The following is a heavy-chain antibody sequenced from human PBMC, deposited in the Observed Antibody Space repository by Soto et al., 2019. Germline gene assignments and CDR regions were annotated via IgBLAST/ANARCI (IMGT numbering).Heavy chain of an antibody. D-gene: IGHD5-12*01. CDR1: GFTFSSYS. V-gene: IGHV3-21*01. Sequence: LRLSCAASGFTFSSYSMNWVRQAPGKGLEWISSISSSSSYIYYADSVKGRFTISRDNAKNSLYLQMNSLRAEDTAVYYCARDFGNSITAPYGMDVWGQGTTVTVSS. CDR2: ISSSSSYI. J-gene: IGHJ6*02. CDR3: ARDFGNSITAPYGMDV.